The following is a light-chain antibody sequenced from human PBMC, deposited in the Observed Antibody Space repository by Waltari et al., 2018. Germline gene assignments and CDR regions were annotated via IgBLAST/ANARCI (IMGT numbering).Light chain of an antibody. CDR1: QSLNNF. CDR3: QQRSYWPPFT. V-gene: IGKV3-11*01. Sequence: EIVLTQSPATLSLSPGETATLSCRASQSLNNFLAWYQQKPGQAPRLVIYDPSNRATGIPARFTGSGTGTDFTLTISGLEPEDSAVYYCQQRSYWPPFTFGQGTKLEMK. CDR2: DPS. J-gene: IGKJ2*01.